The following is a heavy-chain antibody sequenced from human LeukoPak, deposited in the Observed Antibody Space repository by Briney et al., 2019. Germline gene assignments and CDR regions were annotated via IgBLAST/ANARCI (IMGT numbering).Heavy chain of an antibody. D-gene: IGHD3-22*01. CDR3: ARGGDYDSSGYYYDY. CDR2: IWYDGSNK. V-gene: IGHV3-33*01. J-gene: IGHJ4*02. Sequence: PGGSLRLSCAASGFTFSSYGMHWVRQAPGKGLEWVAVIWYDGSNKYYADSVKGRFTISRDNSKNTLYLQMNSLRAEDTAVYYCARGGDYDSSGYYYDYWGQGTLVTVSS. CDR1: GFTFSSYG.